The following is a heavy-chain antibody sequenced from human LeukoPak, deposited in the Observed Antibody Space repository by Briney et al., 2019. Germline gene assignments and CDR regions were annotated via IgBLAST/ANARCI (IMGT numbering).Heavy chain of an antibody. V-gene: IGHV3-30*04. Sequence: GRSLRLSCAASGFTFSSYAMHWVRQAPGKGLEWVAVISYDGSNKYYADSAKGRFTISRDNSKNTLYLQMNSLRAEDTAVYYCARARESIYYYYGMDVWGQGTTVTVSS. CDR3: ARARESIYYYYGMDV. CDR2: ISYDGSNK. CDR1: GFTFSSYA. D-gene: IGHD3-3*01. J-gene: IGHJ6*02.